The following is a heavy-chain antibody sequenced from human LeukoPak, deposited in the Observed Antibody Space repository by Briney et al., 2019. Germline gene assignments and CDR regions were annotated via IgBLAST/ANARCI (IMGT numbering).Heavy chain of an antibody. CDR3: AKDGVGATTPATNY. Sequence: GGSLRLSCAASGFTFSDYYMSWVRQAPGKGLEWVSAISGSGGSTYYADSVKGRFTISRDNSKNTLYLQMNSLRAEDTAVYYCAKDGVGATTPATNYWGQGTLVTVSS. CDR2: ISGSGGST. J-gene: IGHJ4*02. CDR1: GFTFSDYY. D-gene: IGHD1-26*01. V-gene: IGHV3-23*01.